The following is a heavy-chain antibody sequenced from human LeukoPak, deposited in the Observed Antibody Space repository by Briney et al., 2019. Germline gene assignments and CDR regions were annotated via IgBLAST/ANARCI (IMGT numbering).Heavy chain of an antibody. V-gene: IGHV1-18*01. J-gene: IGHJ6*03. Sequence: ASVKVSCKASGYTFTSYGISWVRQAPGQGLEWMGWISAYNGNTNYAQKLQGRVTMTTDTSTSTAYMELRSLRSDDTAVYYCARIRNDYYYYYYMDVWGKGTTVTISS. CDR1: GYTFTSYG. CDR3: ARIRNDYYYYYYMDV. CDR2: ISAYNGNT.